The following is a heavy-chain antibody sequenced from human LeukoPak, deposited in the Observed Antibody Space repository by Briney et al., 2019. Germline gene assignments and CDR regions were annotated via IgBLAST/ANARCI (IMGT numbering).Heavy chain of an antibody. Sequence: GGSLRLSCAASGFTFDDYAMHWVRQAPGKGLEWVSGITWNSGRIGYADSVKGRFTISRDNAKNSLYLQMNSLRAEDMALYYCAKDGEKYCSSTSCPRSYMDVWGKGTTVTVSS. CDR2: ITWNSGRI. CDR3: AKDGEKYCSSTSCPRSYMDV. D-gene: IGHD2-2*01. V-gene: IGHV3-9*03. CDR1: GFTFDDYA. J-gene: IGHJ6*03.